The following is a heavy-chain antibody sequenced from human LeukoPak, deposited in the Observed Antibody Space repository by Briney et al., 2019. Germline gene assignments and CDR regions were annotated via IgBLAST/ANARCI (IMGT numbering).Heavy chain of an antibody. V-gene: IGHV4-39*01. D-gene: IGHD7-27*01. Sequence: SGTLSLTCTVSGGSISSSSYYWGWIRQPPGKGLEWIGSIYYSGSTYYNPSLKSRVTISVDTSKNQFSLKLSSVTAADTAVYYCARDYNWGFFDYWGQGTLVTVFS. CDR3: ARDYNWGFFDY. J-gene: IGHJ4*02. CDR2: IYYSGST. CDR1: GGSISSSSYY.